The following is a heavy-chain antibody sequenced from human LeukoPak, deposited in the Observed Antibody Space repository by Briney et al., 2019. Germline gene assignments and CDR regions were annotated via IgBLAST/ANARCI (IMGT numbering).Heavy chain of an antibody. Sequence: GGSLRLSCAASGFTFSSYTMNWVRQAPGEGLEWVTFLDYTGNNQYYADSMKGRLTISRDNSKNTVFLQMNNLRLEDTAIYYCVKDVHYLGSYRESLDPWGQGTLVTVSS. CDR3: VKDVHYLGSYRESLDP. D-gene: IGHD3-10*01. CDR1: GFTFSSYT. J-gene: IGHJ5*02. CDR2: LDYTGNNQ. V-gene: IGHV3-30*02.